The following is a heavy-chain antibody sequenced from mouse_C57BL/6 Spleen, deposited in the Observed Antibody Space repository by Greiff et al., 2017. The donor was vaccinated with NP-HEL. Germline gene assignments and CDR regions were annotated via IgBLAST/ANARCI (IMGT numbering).Heavy chain of an antibody. CDR1: GYTFTSYW. CDR3: ARVGALQDYFDY. V-gene: IGHV1-64*01. D-gene: IGHD2-10*01. J-gene: IGHJ2*01. CDR2: IHPNSGST. Sequence: QVQLQQPGAELVKPGASVKLSCKASGYTFTSYWMHWVKQRPGQGLEWIGMIHPNSGSTNYNEKFKSKATLTVDKSSSTAYMQLSSLTSEDSAVYYCARVGALQDYFDYWGQGTTLTVSS.